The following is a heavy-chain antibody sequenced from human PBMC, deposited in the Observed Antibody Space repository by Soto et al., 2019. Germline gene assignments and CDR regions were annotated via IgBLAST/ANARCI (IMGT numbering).Heavy chain of an antibody. J-gene: IGHJ4*02. D-gene: IGHD6-19*01. CDR2: IWYDGSNK. Sequence: PGGSLRLSCAASGFTFSSYGMHWVRQAPGKGLEWVAVIWYDGSNKYYADSVKGRFTISRDNSKNTLYLQMNSLRAEDTAVYYCARDHGSSGWCPDYWGQGTLVTVSS. CDR1: GFTFSSYG. V-gene: IGHV3-33*01. CDR3: ARDHGSSGWCPDY.